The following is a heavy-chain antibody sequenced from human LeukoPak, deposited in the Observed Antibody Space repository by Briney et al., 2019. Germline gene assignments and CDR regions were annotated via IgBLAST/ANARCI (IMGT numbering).Heavy chain of an antibody. J-gene: IGHJ5*02. CDR3: ARERLGGSYPNWFDP. V-gene: IGHV4-39*07. Sequence: SETLSLTCTVSGASISSSRYYWGWIRQPPGKGLEWIGSISYSGTTYYNPSLKSRVTISVDTSKNQFSLKLSSVTAADTAVYYCARERLGGSYPNWFDPWGQGTLVTVSS. CDR2: ISYSGTT. D-gene: IGHD1-26*01. CDR1: GASISSSRYY.